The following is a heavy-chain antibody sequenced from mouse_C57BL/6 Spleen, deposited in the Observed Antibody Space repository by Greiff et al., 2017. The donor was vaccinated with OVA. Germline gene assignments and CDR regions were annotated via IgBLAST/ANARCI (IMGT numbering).Heavy chain of an antibody. CDR3: ARSIYYDYDEAMDY. D-gene: IGHD2-4*01. CDR1: GYAFTNYL. J-gene: IGHJ4*01. CDR2: INPGSGGT. V-gene: IGHV1-54*01. Sequence: QVHVKQSGAELVRPGTSVKVSCKASGYAFTNYLIEWVKQRPGQGLEWIGVINPGSGGTNYNEKFKGKATLTADKSSSTAYMQLSSLTSEDSAVYFCARSIYYDYDEAMDYWGQGTSVTVSS.